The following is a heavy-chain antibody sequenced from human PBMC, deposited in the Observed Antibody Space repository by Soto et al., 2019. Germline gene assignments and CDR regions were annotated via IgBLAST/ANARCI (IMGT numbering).Heavy chain of an antibody. V-gene: IGHV4-30-4*01. D-gene: IGHD5-18*01. CDR3: AGIPSGNSYHDYYRMDV. J-gene: IGHJ6*02. CDR1: GASISSGDYY. Sequence: QVQLQESGPGLLKSSKTLSLTCTVSGASISSGDYYWSWIRQPPGKGLEWIGYIYYSGSTYYNPSLKSRVSTSADTSKNQFSLNLSSVTAADTAVYYCAGIPSGNSYHDYYRMDVWGPGTTVTVSS. CDR2: IYYSGST.